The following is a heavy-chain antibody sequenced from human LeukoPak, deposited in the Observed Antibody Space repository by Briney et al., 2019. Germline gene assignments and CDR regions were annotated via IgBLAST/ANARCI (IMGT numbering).Heavy chain of an antibody. CDR2: MSGGGGST. J-gene: IGHJ4*02. Sequence: PGGSLRLSCAASGFTFSSYAMSWVRQAPGKGLEWVSGMSGGGGSTYYADSVKGRFTISRDNSKNTLYLQMNSLRAEDTAIYYCAKTSGGWYPFDYWGQGTLVTVSS. D-gene: IGHD6-19*01. V-gene: IGHV3-23*01. CDR1: GFTFSSYA. CDR3: AKTSGGWYPFDY.